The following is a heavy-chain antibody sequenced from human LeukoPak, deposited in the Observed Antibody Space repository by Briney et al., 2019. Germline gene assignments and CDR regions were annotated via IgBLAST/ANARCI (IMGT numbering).Heavy chain of an antibody. J-gene: IGHJ4*02. CDR1: GFTFRTYA. V-gene: IGHV3-23*01. CDR2: ITGSGVST. Sequence: GGSLRLSCAASGFTFRTYAMSWVRQAPGKGLEWVSTITGSGVSTYYADSVKGRFTISRDNSKNTLYLQMNSLRAEDTAVYYCADAIVGASPGYWGQGTLVTVSS. D-gene: IGHD1-26*01. CDR3: ADAIVGASPGY.